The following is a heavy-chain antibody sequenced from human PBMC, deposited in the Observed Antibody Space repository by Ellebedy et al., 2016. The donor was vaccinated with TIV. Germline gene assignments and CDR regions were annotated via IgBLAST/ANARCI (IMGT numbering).Heavy chain of an antibody. J-gene: IGHJ3*02. CDR3: VHTGDRGI. CDR1: GYTFNNYG. Sequence: AASVKVSCKASGYTFNNYGINWVRQAPGQGLEWMGWIYPSSDDTYSAQSLQGRVAMTTDTSTNTAYMELRSLRSDDPAVYYCVHTGDRGIWGQGTMVTVSS. V-gene: IGHV1-18*01. CDR2: IYPSSDDT. D-gene: IGHD7-27*01.